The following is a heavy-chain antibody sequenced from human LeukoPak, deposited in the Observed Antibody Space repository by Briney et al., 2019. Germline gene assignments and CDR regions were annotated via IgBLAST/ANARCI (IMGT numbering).Heavy chain of an antibody. J-gene: IGHJ4*02. CDR1: GGSFSGYY. Sequence: SETLSLTCAVYGGSFSGYYWSWIRQPPGKGLEWIGEINHSGSTNYNPSLKSRVTISVDTSKNQFSLKLSSVTAADTAVYYCARHGNALDYWGQGTLVTVSS. CDR3: ARHGNALDY. CDR2: INHSGST. D-gene: IGHD1-26*01. V-gene: IGHV4-34*01.